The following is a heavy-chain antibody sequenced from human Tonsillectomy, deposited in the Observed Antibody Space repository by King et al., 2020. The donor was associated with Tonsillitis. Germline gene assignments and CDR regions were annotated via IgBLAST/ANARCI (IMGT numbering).Heavy chain of an antibody. CDR2: INHSGST. CDR1: GGSFSGYY. Sequence: VQLQQWGAGLLKPSETLSLTCAVYGGSFSGYYWSWIRQPPGKGLEWIGEINHSGSTNYNPSLKSRVTISVDTSKNQFSLKLSSVTAADTAVYYCARGTRGWNSGPGWFDPWGQGTLVTVSS. J-gene: IGHJ5*02. CDR3: ARGTRGWNSGPGWFDP. D-gene: IGHD1-7*01. V-gene: IGHV4-34*01.